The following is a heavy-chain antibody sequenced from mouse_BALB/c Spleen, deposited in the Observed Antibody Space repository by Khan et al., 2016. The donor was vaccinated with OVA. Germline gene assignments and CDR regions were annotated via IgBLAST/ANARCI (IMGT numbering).Heavy chain of an antibody. CDR3: TSHVSTSWFAY. V-gene: IGHV1-31*01. CDR2: IDPFNGGS. J-gene: IGHJ3*01. D-gene: IGHD1-1*01. Sequence: VQLQQSGPELMKPGASVKISCKASGYSFTSYYIHWVKQSHGKTLEWIGYIDPFNGGSTYNQKFKGKATLTVDKSSSTAYMHLSSLTSEDSAVSYCTSHVSTSWFAYWCQGTLVTVSA. CDR1: GYSFTSYY.